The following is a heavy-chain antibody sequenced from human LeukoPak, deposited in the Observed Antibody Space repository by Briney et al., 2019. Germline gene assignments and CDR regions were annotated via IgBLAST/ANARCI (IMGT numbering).Heavy chain of an antibody. V-gene: IGHV4-30-4*08. CDR2: IYYSGST. D-gene: IGHD6-13*01. CDR1: GGSISTGDFY. J-gene: IGHJ4*02. CDR3: ARESIAAAGTWVLDY. Sequence: SETLSLTCTVSGGSISTGDFYWSWIRQPPGKGLEWSGYIYYSGSTYYNPSLKSRVTISVDTSKNQFSLKLSSVTAADTAVYYGARESIAAAGTWVLDYWGQGTLVTVSS.